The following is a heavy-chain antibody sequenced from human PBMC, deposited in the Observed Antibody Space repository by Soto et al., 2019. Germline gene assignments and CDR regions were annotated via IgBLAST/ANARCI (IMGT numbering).Heavy chain of an antibody. V-gene: IGHV4-34*01. Sequence: QQWGAGLLKPSETLSLTCAVYGGSFSGYYWSWIRQPPGKGLEWIGEINHSGSTNYNPSLKSRVTISVDTSKNQFSLKLSSVTAADTAVYYCARVSGIYYYGMDVWGQGTTVTVSS. CDR3: ARVSGIYYYGMDV. J-gene: IGHJ6*02. CDR1: GGSFSGYY. D-gene: IGHD3-10*01. CDR2: INHSGST.